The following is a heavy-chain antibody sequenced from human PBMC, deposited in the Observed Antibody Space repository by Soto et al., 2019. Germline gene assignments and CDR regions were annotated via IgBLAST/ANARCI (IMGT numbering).Heavy chain of an antibody. V-gene: IGHV1-3*01. D-gene: IGHD6-19*01. CDR1: GYTFTSYA. CDR2: INAGNGNT. Sequence: ASVKVSCKASGYTFTSYAMHWVLQAPGQRLEWMGWINAGNGNTKYSQKFQGRVTITRDTSASKAYMELSSLRSEDTAVYYCARAPGSSYSSEWADYCGQRTLAT. J-gene: IGHJ4*02. CDR3: ARAPGSSYSSEWADY.